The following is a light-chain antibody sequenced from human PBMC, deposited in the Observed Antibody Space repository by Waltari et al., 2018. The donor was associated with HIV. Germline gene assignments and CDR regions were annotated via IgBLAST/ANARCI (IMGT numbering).Light chain of an antibody. CDR1: SSDVGSYNL. CDR3: CSYAGSVV. Sequence: QSALTQPASVSGSPGQSITISCPGTSSDVGSYNLVSWYQQHPGKAPKLMIYEVSKRPSVVSNRFSGSKSGNTASLTISGLQAEDEADYYCCSYAGSVVFGGGTKLTVL. J-gene: IGLJ2*01. V-gene: IGLV2-23*02. CDR2: EVS.